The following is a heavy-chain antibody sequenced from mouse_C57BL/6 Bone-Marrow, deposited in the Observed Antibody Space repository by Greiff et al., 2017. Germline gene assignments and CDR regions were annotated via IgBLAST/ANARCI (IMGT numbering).Heavy chain of an antibody. D-gene: IGHD2-12*01. Sequence: VKLVESGAELARPGASVKLSCKASGYTFTSYGISWVKQRTGQGLEWIGEIYPRSGNTYYNEKFKGKATLTADKSSSTAYMELRSLTSEDSAVYFCARLAFYSSFAYWGQGTLVTVSA. V-gene: IGHV1-81*01. CDR3: ARLAFYSSFAY. CDR2: IYPRSGNT. J-gene: IGHJ3*01. CDR1: GYTFTSYG.